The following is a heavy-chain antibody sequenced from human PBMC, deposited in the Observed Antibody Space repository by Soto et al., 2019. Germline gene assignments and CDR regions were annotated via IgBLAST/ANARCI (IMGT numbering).Heavy chain of an antibody. CDR2: IYYSGST. CDR1: GGSISSGGYY. V-gene: IGHV4-31*03. D-gene: IGHD3-10*01. J-gene: IGHJ6*03. CDR3: ARAGFGELFPCYYYYYFFDV. Sequence: QVQLQESGPGLVKPSQTLSLTCTVSGGSISSGGYYWSWIRQHPGKGLEWIGYIYYSGSTYYNPSLKSRVTILVYTSKNPFSLKLSSFPAAHTAVYYCARAGFGELFPCYYYYYFFDVWGKDTTITVSS.